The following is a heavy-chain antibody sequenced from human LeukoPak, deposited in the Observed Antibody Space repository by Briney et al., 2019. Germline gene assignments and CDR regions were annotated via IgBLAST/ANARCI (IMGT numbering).Heavy chain of an antibody. CDR1: GFTFSSYS. CDR2: IKEDGSEK. CDR3: AREYYHDSSGYGSSAY. Sequence: GGSLRLSCAASGFTFSSYSMSWVRQAPGKGLEWVANIKEDGSEKYYVDSVKGRFTISRDNAKNTLYLHMNSLRAEDTAVYFCAREYYHDSSGYGSSAYWGQGTLVTVSS. V-gene: IGHV3-7*01. D-gene: IGHD3-22*01. J-gene: IGHJ4*02.